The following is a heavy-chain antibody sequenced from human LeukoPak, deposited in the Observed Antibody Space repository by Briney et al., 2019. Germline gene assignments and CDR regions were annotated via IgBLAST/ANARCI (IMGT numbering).Heavy chain of an antibody. CDR2: IYYSGST. D-gene: IGHD6-13*01. V-gene: IGHV4-59*01. CDR3: ARAGIAAAGPPPYGMDV. CDR1: GGSISSYY. J-gene: IGHJ6*02. Sequence: PSETLSLTCTVSGGSISSYYWSWIRQPPGKGLEWIGYIYYSGSTNYNPSLKSRVTISVDTSKNQFSLKLSSVTAADTAVYYCARAGIAAAGPPPYGMDVWGQGTTVTVSS.